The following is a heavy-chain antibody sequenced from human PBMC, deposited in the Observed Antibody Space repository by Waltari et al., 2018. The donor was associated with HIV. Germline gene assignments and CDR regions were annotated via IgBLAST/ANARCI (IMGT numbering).Heavy chain of an antibody. CDR2: IDSDGRVI. V-gene: IGHV3-74*03. D-gene: IGHD2-8*01. Sequence: VESGGNVVQPGGSLRLSCTASGFVFGSHWMHWVRQSPGGGLFWVSRIDSDGRVIKYANSVKGRFTLSRDNTKEMLFLEMKSLRSEDSGIYYCVKDVAVTHYGVYYSGLDVWGQGTTVTV. CDR1: GFVFGSHW. CDR3: VKDVAVTHYGVYYSGLDV. J-gene: IGHJ6*02.